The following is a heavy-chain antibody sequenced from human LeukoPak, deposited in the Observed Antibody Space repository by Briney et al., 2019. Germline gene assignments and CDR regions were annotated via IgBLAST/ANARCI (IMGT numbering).Heavy chain of an antibody. J-gene: IGHJ4*02. CDR3: ARIPMVRGLRGGDYFDY. Sequence: SGPTLVNPTPTLTLTCTFSGFSLSTRGVGVGWIRQPPGKALEWLALIYWDDDKRYSPSLKSRLTITKDTSKNQVVLTVTNMDPVDTATYYCARIPMVRGLRGGDYFDYWGQGTLVTVSS. CDR2: IYWDDDK. V-gene: IGHV2-5*02. CDR1: GFSLSTRGVG. D-gene: IGHD3-10*01.